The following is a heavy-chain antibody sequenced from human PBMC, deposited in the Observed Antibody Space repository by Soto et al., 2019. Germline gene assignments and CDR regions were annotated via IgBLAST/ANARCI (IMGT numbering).Heavy chain of an antibody. CDR2: ISSSSSYI. V-gene: IGHV3-21*01. D-gene: IGHD3-22*01. Sequence: GGSLRLSCAASGFTFSSYSMNWVRQAPGKGLEWVSSISSSSSYIYYADSVKGRFTISRDNAKNSLYLQMNSLRAEDTAVYYCARDGPLGYYDSSGYYWTYWGQGTLVTVSS. CDR3: ARDGPLGYYDSSGYYWTY. CDR1: GFTFSSYS. J-gene: IGHJ4*02.